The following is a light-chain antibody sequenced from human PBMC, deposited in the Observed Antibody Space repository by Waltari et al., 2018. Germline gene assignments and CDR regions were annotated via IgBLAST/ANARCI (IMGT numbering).Light chain of an antibody. CDR2: SNN. CDR1: SPNIGSNP. CDR3: AAWDDSLNGPV. J-gene: IGLJ3*02. V-gene: IGLV1-44*01. Sequence: QSVLTQPPSASGTPGQRVTISCSGSSPNIGSNPVNWYQQLPGTAPKLLIYSNNQRPSGVPDRFSGSKSGTSASLAISGLQSEDEADYYCAAWDDSLNGPVFGGGTKLTVL.